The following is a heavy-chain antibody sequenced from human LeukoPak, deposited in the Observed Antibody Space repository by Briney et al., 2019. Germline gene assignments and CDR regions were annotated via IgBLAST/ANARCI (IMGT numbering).Heavy chain of an antibody. CDR3: VRFMVRGVHRAFDI. CDR2: IYYTGST. Sequence: MASETLSLTCTVSGDSINSYYWSWIRQGKGLEWIGYIYYTGSTNYNPSLKSRVTISVDTSKTYFSLKVTSLTAADTAVYYCVRFMVRGVHRAFDIWGQGTMVTVSS. J-gene: IGHJ3*02. V-gene: IGHV4-59*01. CDR1: GDSINSYY. D-gene: IGHD3-10*01.